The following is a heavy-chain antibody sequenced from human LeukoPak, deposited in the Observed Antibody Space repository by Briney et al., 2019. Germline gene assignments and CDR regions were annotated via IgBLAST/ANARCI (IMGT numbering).Heavy chain of an antibody. Sequence: SETLSLTCTVSGASISNSRDYWGWIRQPPGKGLEWIGSIFFSGSTYYNPSLKSRAAISVDSSKNQFSLKLSSVTAADTAFYYCARHVEIAVAGPIEYWGQGTLVPVSS. CDR2: IFFSGST. D-gene: IGHD6-19*01. CDR1: GASISNSRDY. V-gene: IGHV4-39*01. J-gene: IGHJ4*02. CDR3: ARHVEIAVAGPIEY.